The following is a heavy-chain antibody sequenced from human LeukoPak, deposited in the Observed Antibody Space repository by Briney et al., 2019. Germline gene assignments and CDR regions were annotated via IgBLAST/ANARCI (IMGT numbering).Heavy chain of an antibody. Sequence: KPSETLSLTCTVSGGSISSYYWSWIRQPPGKGLEWIGYIYYSGSTNYNPSLKSRVTISVDTSKNQFSLKLSSVTAADTAVYYCARVRRSAVAGLWLDYWGLGTLVTVSS. CDR1: GGSISSYY. J-gene: IGHJ4*02. CDR2: IYYSGST. D-gene: IGHD6-19*01. CDR3: ARVRRSAVAGLWLDY. V-gene: IGHV4-59*01.